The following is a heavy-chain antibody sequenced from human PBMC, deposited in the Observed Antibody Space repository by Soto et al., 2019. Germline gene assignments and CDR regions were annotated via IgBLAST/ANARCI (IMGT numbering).Heavy chain of an antibody. D-gene: IGHD6-19*01. V-gene: IGHV4-59*01. J-gene: IGHJ3*02. Sequence: SETLSLTCTVSGGYISSYYWSWIRQPPGKGLEWIGYIYYSGSTNYNPSLKSRVTISVDTSKNQFSLKLSSVTAADTAVYYCASAGPISTGDIAVAGTDVPSAFDIWGQGTMVTVSS. CDR3: ASAGPISTGDIAVAGTDVPSAFDI. CDR1: GGYISSYY. CDR2: IYYSGST.